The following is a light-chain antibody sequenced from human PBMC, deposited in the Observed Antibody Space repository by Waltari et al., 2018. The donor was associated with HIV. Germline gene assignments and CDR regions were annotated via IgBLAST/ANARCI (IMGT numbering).Light chain of an antibody. CDR2: DDS. CDR1: NIGSKS. CDR3: QVWDSSSTHAGVV. J-gene: IGLJ2*01. Sequence: SYVLTQPPSVSVAPGQTARITCGGSNIGSKSVHWYQQRPGQAPVLVVYDDSDRPSGIPVRFSGSNSGNTVTLSISRVEAGDEADYYCQVWDSSSTHAGVVFGGGTKLTVL. V-gene: IGLV3-21*02.